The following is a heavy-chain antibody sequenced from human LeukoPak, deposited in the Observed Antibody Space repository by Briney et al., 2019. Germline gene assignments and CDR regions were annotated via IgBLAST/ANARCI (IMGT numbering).Heavy chain of an antibody. CDR1: GYTLTSYY. Sequence: GASVKVSCKASGYTLTSYYMHWVRQAPGQGLEWGGIINPSGGSTSYAQKFQGRGTMTRETSTSTVYMELSSLRSEDTAVYYCARDGVLRFLEWLSPTYYYYMDVWGKGTTVTVSS. V-gene: IGHV1-46*01. CDR2: INPSGGST. J-gene: IGHJ6*03. D-gene: IGHD3-3*01. CDR3: ARDGVLRFLEWLSPTYYYYMDV.